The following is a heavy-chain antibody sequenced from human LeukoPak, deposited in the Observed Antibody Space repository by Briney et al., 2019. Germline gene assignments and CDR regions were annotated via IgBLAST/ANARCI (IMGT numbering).Heavy chain of an antibody. CDR1: GASISTYY. Sequence: KSSETLSLTCTVSGASISTYYWSWIRQSPGKGLEWIGYLFSRGSPNYNPSLKRRVTISVDTSKNHSSLTLSSVTAADTAVYYCARLQPNSGEWAFDIWGQGTMVTVSS. V-gene: IGHV4-59*01. CDR3: ARLQPNSGEWAFDI. J-gene: IGHJ3*02. D-gene: IGHD1-1*01. CDR2: LFSRGSP.